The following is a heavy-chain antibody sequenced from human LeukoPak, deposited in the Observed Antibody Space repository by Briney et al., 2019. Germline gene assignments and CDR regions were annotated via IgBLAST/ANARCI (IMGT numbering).Heavy chain of an antibody. V-gene: IGHV1-2*02. CDR2: INPNSGGT. CDR1: GYTFTGYY. D-gene: IGHD1-26*01. Sequence: HGASVKVSCKASGYTFTGYYMHWVRQAPGQGLEWMGWINPNSGGTNYEQKLQGRVTMTRDTSISTAYMELSRRRSDDTAVYYCAKDREPDDDYYYYGMDAWGQGTTVIVSS. J-gene: IGHJ6*02. CDR3: AKDREPDDDYYYYGMDA.